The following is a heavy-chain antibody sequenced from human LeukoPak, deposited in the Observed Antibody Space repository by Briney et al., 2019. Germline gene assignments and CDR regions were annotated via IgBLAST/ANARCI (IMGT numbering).Heavy chain of an antibody. CDR1: GFTVSSNY. CDR3: AKDRRQLWASFDY. CDR2: IYSGGST. J-gene: IGHJ4*02. V-gene: IGHV3-53*01. Sequence: GGSLRLSCAASGFTVSSNYMSWVRQAPGKGLEWVSIIYSGGSTFYADSAKGRFTISRDNSKNTLYLQMNSLRDEDTAVYYCAKDRRQLWASFDYWGQGTLVTVSS. D-gene: IGHD5-18*01.